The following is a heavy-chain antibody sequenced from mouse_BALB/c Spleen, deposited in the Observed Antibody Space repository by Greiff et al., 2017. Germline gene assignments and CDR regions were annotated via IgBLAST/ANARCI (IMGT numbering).Heavy chain of an antibody. J-gene: IGHJ2*01. CDR2: ISSGGSYT. D-gene: IGHD2-14*01. V-gene: IGHV5-6-4*01. Sequence: EVQLVESGGGLVKPGGSLKLSCAASGFTFSSYTMSWVRQTPEKRLEWVATISSGGSYTYYPDSVKGRFTISRDNAKNTLYLQMSSLKSEDTAMYYCTREDYRYDFDYWGQGTTLTVSS. CDR1: GFTFSSYT. CDR3: TREDYRYDFDY.